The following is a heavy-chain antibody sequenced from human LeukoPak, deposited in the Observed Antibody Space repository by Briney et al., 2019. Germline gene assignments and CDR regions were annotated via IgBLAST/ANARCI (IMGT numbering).Heavy chain of an antibody. CDR1: GFTFRTYT. CDR2: ISSSSSYI. V-gene: IGHV3-21*01. D-gene: IGHD5-12*01. J-gene: IGHJ6*03. CDR3: ARVVDRSTPYYHYYMDV. Sequence: GGSLRLSCAASGFTFRTYTMNWVRQAPGKGLEWVSFISSSSSYIYYADSVKGRFTISRDNAENSLYPQMNSLTAEDTAVYYCARVVDRSTPYYHYYMDVWGKGTTVTVSS.